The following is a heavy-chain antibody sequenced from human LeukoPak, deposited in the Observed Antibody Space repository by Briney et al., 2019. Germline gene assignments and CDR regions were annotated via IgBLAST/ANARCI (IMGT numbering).Heavy chain of an antibody. V-gene: IGHV1-24*01. CDR2: FDPEDGET. J-gene: IGHJ6*02. CDR1: GYTLTELS. Sequence: ASVKVSCKVSGYTLTELSMHWVRQAPGKGLERMGGFDPEDGETIYAQKFQGRVTMTEDTSTDTAYMELSSLRSEDTAVYYCATDHYDILTGLGVRYYYYYGMDVWGQGTTVTVSS. D-gene: IGHD3-9*01. CDR3: ATDHYDILTGLGVRYYYYYGMDV.